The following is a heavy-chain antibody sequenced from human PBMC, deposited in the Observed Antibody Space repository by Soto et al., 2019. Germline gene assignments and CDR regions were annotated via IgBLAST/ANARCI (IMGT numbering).Heavy chain of an antibody. D-gene: IGHD5-18*01. CDR3: ASCGYSYGFYYYYGMDV. CDR1: GGTFSSYA. Sequence: SVKVSCKASGGTFSSYAISWVRQAPGQGLEWMGGIIPIFGTANYAQKFQGRVTITADESTSTAYMELSSLRSEDTAVYYCASCGYSYGFYYYYGMDVWGQGTTVTVS. J-gene: IGHJ6*02. CDR2: IIPIFGTA. V-gene: IGHV1-69*13.